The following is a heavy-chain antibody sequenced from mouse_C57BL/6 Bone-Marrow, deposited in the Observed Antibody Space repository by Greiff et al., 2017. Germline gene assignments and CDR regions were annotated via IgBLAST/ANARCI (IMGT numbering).Heavy chain of an antibody. CDR2: IDPSDSYT. J-gene: IGHJ1*03. V-gene: IGHV1-69*01. Sequence: QVQLQQPGAELVMPGASVKLSCKASGYTFTSYWMHWVKQRPGQGLEWIGEIDPSDSYTNYNQKFKGKSTLTVDKSSSTAYMQLSSLTSEDSAVYYCAIPGCDWYVDVWGTGTTVTVSS. CDR1: GYTFTSYW. CDR3: AIPGCDWYVDV.